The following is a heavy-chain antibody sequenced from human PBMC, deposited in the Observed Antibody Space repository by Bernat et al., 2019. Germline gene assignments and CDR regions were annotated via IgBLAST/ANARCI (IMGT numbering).Heavy chain of an antibody. Sequence: QVQLVESGGGVVQPGGSLRFSCAASGFTFSTYGMHWVRQAPGKGLEWVAFIRFDGSNQYYADSVKGRFTVSRDNSKNTLFLQMNRVRPGDTAMYYCARELNGGLEYWGQGTLVSVSS. CDR2: IRFDGSNQ. V-gene: IGHV3-30*02. CDR1: GFTFSTYG. J-gene: IGHJ4*02. D-gene: IGHD1-1*01. CDR3: ARELNGGLEY.